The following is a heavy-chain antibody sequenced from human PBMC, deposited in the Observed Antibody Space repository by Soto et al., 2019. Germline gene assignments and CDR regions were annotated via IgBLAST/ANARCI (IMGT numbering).Heavy chain of an antibody. CDR1: GFTFSSYG. V-gene: IGHV3-33*01. J-gene: IGHJ4*02. CDR2: IWYDGSNK. D-gene: IGHD2-21*02. CDR3: ARGMIVVVTAIDY. Sequence: LSLTCAASGFTFSSYGMHWVRQAPGKGLEWVAVIWYDGSNKYYADSVKGRFTISRDNSKNTLYLQMNSLRAEDTAVYYCARGMIVVVTAIDYWGQGTLVTVSS.